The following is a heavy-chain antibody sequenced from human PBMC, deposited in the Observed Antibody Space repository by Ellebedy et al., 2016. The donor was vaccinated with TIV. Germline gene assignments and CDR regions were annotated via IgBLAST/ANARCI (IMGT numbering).Heavy chain of an antibody. CDR1: GYTFTSYS. V-gene: IGHV1-18*04. J-gene: IGHJ4*02. CDR3: ARDFRDPATSSYYFDY. D-gene: IGHD1-26*01. Sequence: ASVKVSCXTSGYTFTSYSINWVRQAPGQGLEWMGWISGFNGDTNFAQQFQGRVTLTTDTSTSTAYMELRSLRPDDTAVYFCARDFRDPATSSYYFDYWGQGTLVTVSS. CDR2: ISGFNGDT.